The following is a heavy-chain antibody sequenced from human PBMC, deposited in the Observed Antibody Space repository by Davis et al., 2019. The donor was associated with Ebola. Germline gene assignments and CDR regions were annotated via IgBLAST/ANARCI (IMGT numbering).Heavy chain of an antibody. V-gene: IGHV3-30-3*01. CDR1: GFTFSSYA. J-gene: IGHJ6*02. CDR2: ISYDGSNK. CDR3: AKGAEDYYGMDV. Sequence: PGGSLRLSCAASGFTFSSYAMHWVRQAPGKGLEWVAVISYDGSNKYYADSVKGRFTISRDNSKNTLYLQMNSLRAEDTAVYYCAKGAEDYYGMDVWGQGTTVTVSS.